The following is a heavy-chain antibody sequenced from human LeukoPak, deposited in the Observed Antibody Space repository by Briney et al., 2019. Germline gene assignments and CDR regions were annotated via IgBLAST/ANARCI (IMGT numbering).Heavy chain of an antibody. CDR3: ARDGMYNWNDKSDAFDI. CDR2: INTNTGNP. CDR1: GYTFTSYA. V-gene: IGHV7-4-1*02. D-gene: IGHD1-1*01. J-gene: IGHJ3*02. Sequence: ASVKVSCKASGYTFTSYAMNWVRQAPGQGLEWMGWINTNTGNPTYAQGFTGRFVFSLDTSVSTAYLQISSLKAEDTAVYYCARDGMYNWNDKSDAFDIWGQGTMVTVSS.